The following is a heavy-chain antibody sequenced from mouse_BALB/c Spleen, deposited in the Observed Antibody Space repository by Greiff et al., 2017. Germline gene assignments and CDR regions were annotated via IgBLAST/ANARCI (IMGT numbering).Heavy chain of an antibody. J-gene: IGHJ4*01. V-gene: IGHV5-12-1*01. CDR1: GFAFSSYD. Sequence: EVKLEESGGGLVKPGGSLKLSCAASGFAFSSYDMSWVRQTPEKRLEWVAYISSGGGSTYYPDTVKGRFTISRDNAKNTLYLQMSSLKSEDTAMYYCARSMNWDAMDYWGQGTSVTVSS. CDR2: ISSGGGST. CDR3: ARSMNWDAMDY. D-gene: IGHD4-1*01.